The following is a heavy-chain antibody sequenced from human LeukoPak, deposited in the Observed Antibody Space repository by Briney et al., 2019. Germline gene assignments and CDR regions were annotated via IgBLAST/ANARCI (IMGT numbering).Heavy chain of an antibody. D-gene: IGHD4-23*01. CDR2: INHSGST. CDR3: ARVGGDYDGNWFDP. CDR1: GGSFSGYY. J-gene: IGHJ5*02. Sequence: PSETLSLTCAVYGGSFSGYYWSWIRQPPGKGLEWIGEINHSGSTNYNPSLKSRVTISVDTSKNQFSLNLKSVTPEDTAVYYCARVGGDYDGNWFDPWGQGTLVTVSS. V-gene: IGHV4-34*01.